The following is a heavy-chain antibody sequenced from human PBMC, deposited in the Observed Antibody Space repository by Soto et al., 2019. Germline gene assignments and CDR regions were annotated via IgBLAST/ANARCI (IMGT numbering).Heavy chain of an antibody. J-gene: IGHJ4*02. Sequence: EVQLVESGGDLVQPGGSLRLSCSASGFTFSSHWMSWVRQAPGKGLEWVATIKEDGSEKYYVDSVKGRFTISRDNAKNSLCLQFNSLRAEDTAGYYCARGREGWLPTEWGQGTLVTVSS. CDR1: GFTFSSHW. CDR2: IKEDGSEK. D-gene: IGHD5-12*01. CDR3: ARGREGWLPTE. V-gene: IGHV3-7*05.